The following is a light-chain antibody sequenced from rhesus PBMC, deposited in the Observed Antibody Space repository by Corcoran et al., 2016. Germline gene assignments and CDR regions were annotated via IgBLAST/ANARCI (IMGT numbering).Light chain of an antibody. J-gene: IGKJ2*01. CDR2: GAS. CDR3: LQHSNWPYS. Sequence: EIVMTQSPDTLSLSPGERATLACRASQSVSSSLAWYQQKPGQAPRLLLYGASSRATGIPDRCSGSGSGTDFTLTISSLEPEDVAVYYCLQHSNWPYSFGQGTKVEIK. CDR1: QSVSSS. V-gene: IGKV3-24*01.